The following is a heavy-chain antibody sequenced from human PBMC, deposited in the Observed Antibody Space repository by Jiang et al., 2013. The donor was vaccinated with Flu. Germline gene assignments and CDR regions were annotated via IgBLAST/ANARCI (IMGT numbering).Heavy chain of an antibody. Sequence: SGYTFTGYYMHWVRQAPGQGLEWMGIINPSGGSTSYAQKFQGRVTMTRDTSTSTVYMELSSLRSEDTAVYYCARTGTAYYFDYWGQGTLVTVSS. CDR1: GYTFTGYY. CDR2: INPSGGST. V-gene: IGHV1-46*01. CDR3: ARTGTAYYFDY. J-gene: IGHJ4*02.